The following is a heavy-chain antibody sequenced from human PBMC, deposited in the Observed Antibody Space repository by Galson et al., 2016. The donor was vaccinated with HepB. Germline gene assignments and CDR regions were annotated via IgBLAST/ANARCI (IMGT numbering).Heavy chain of an antibody. V-gene: IGHV1-3*01. CDR2: IDAGNGNT. D-gene: IGHD2-15*01. Sequence: SVKVSCKASGYTFTSYVMHWVRQAPGQRLEWMGWIDAGNGNTKYSQKFQGRVTITRDTSATTAYMELSSLKSEDTAVYYCARDPPRYCSGGSCNCYYDMDVWGQGTSVTVSS. CDR1: GYTFTSYV. J-gene: IGHJ6*02. CDR3: ARDPPRYCSGGSCNCYYDMDV.